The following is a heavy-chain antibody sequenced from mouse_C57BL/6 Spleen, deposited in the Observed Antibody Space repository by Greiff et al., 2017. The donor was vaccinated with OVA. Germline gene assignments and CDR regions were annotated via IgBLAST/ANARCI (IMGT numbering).Heavy chain of an antibody. J-gene: IGHJ1*03. Sequence: VQLQQSGAELAKPGASVKLSCKASGYTFTSYWMHWVKQRPGQGLEWIGYINPSSGYTKYNQKFKDKATLTADKSSSTAYMQLSSLTYEDSAVYYCARGAYGNYGYFDVWGTGTTVTVSS. CDR2: INPSSGYT. D-gene: IGHD2-1*01. V-gene: IGHV1-7*01. CDR1: GYTFTSYW. CDR3: ARGAYGNYGYFDV.